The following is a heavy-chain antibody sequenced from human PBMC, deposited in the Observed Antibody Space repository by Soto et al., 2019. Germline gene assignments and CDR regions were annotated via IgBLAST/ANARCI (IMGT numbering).Heavy chain of an antibody. D-gene: IGHD3-3*01. CDR1: GITFSNYA. CDR2: ISTSGGRP. V-gene: IGHV3-23*01. Sequence: QPGGSLRLSCTASGITFSNYAMSWVRQAPRKGLEWVSSISTSGGRPYYADSVKGRFTISRDNSKNTLYLQMNSLRAEDTAVYYCAKIPLFGVVRYPLYYYGMDVWGQGTTVTVSS. J-gene: IGHJ6*02. CDR3: AKIPLFGVVRYPLYYYGMDV.